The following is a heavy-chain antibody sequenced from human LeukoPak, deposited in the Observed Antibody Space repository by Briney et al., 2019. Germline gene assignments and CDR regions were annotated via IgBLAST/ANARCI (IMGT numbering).Heavy chain of an antibody. J-gene: IGHJ4*02. D-gene: IGHD6-19*01. CDR2: ISSNGGST. V-gene: IGHV3-64D*06. CDR1: GFTVSSNY. CDR3: VKDREQWLVRHYFDY. Sequence: GGSLRLSCAASGFTVSSNYMSWVRQAPGKGLEYVSAISSNGGSTYYADSVKGRFTISRDNSKNTLYLQMSSLRAEDTAVYYCVKDREQWLVRHYFDYWGQGTLVTVSS.